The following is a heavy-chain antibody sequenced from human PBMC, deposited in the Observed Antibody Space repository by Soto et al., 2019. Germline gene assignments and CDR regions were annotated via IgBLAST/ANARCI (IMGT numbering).Heavy chain of an antibody. CDR2: IHHSGSA. CDR3: SRLGYCSGGSCHNY. CDR1: GGSISNDDYY. Sequence: QVQLQESGPGLVKPSQTLSLTCSVSGGSISNDDYYWSWIRQSPGKGLEWIGHIHHSGSAHYNPSLTGRMIISLDTSKSQFSLTQTAVTAADTAIYYCSRLGYCSGGSCHNYWGQGTLVTVSS. D-gene: IGHD2-15*01. V-gene: IGHV4-30-4*01. J-gene: IGHJ4*02.